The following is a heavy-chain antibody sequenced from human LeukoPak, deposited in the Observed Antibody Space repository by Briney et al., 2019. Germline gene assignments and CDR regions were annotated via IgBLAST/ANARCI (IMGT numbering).Heavy chain of an antibody. D-gene: IGHD2/OR15-2a*01. CDR2: ISGNTRTI. CDR1: GFTFSSYS. V-gene: IGHV3-48*04. J-gene: IGHJ6*04. CDR3: VREESLSYYYMDV. Sequence: PGGSLRLSCVASGFTFSSYSMDWVRQAPGKGLEWVSYISGNTRTIDYADCVKGRFTISRDNARNSIFLEMNSLRPEDTAVYYCVREESLSYYYMDVWGKGTTVTVSS.